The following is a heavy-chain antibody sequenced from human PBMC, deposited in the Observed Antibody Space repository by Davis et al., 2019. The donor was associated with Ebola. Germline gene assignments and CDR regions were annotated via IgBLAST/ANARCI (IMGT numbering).Heavy chain of an antibody. CDR1: GFSLSTTGMC. D-gene: IGHD1-26*01. CDR2: IDWDDDK. Sequence: SGPTLVTPTHTLTLTCTFSGFSLSTTGMCVSWIRQPPGKALEWLALIDWDDDKYYSTSLKTRLTISKDTSKNQVVLTMTNIDPVDTATYYCARTRNSGSYIVFDYWGQGTLVTVSS. V-gene: IGHV2-70*01. CDR3: ARTRNSGSYIVFDY. J-gene: IGHJ4*02.